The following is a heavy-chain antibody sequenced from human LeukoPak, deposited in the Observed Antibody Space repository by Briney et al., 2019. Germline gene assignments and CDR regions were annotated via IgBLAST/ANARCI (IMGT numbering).Heavy chain of an antibody. V-gene: IGHV3-23*01. Sequence: GGSVRLSCAASGFTFRNYVISWVRQAPGKGLEWVSGISGSGVSAYYADSVKGRFTISRDSSKNTVYLQMNSLRAEDTAVYYCAKEELRYFAYWGQGTLVTVSS. CDR2: ISGSGVSA. D-gene: IGHD3-10*01. CDR3: AKEELRYFAY. J-gene: IGHJ4*02. CDR1: GFTFRNYV.